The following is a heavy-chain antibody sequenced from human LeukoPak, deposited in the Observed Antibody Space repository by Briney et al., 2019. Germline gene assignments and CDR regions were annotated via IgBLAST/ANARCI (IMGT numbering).Heavy chain of an antibody. V-gene: IGHV3-33*01. J-gene: IGHJ4*02. CDR3: ARDYCSSTSCLFDY. CDR2: IWNDGSNK. D-gene: IGHD2-2*01. Sequence: GGSLRLSCAASGFTFSSYGMHWVRPAPGQGLEWVAVIWNDGSNKYYVDSVKGRFTISRDNSKNTLYLQMNSLRTEDTAVYYCARDYCSSTSCLFDYWGQGTLVTVSS. CDR1: GFTFSSYG.